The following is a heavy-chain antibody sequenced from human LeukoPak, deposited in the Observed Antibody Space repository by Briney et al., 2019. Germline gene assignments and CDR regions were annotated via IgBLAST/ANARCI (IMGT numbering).Heavy chain of an antibody. D-gene: IGHD5-24*01. V-gene: IGHV3-15*01. Sequence: PGGSLRLSCAASGFTFSTYAMSWVRQAPGKGLEWVGRIKSKTDGGTTDYAAPVKGRFTISRDDSKNTLYLQMNSLKTEDTAVYYCTTGRDGYNSRFDYWGQGTLVTVSS. CDR2: IKSKTDGGTT. CDR3: TTGRDGYNSRFDY. J-gene: IGHJ4*02. CDR1: GFTFSTYA.